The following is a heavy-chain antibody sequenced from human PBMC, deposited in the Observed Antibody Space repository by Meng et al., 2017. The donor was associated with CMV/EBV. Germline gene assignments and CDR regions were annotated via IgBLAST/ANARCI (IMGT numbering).Heavy chain of an antibody. J-gene: IGHJ5*02. Sequence: LRLSCPVSGGSISSGGYYWSWIRQHPGKGLEWIGYIYYSGSTYYNPSLKSRVTISVDTSKNQFSLKLSSVTAADTAVYYCAREGHCSSTSCYAWFDPWGQGTLVTVSS. D-gene: IGHD2-2*01. V-gene: IGHV4-31*03. CDR2: IYYSGST. CDR3: AREGHCSSTSCYAWFDP. CDR1: GGSISSGGYY.